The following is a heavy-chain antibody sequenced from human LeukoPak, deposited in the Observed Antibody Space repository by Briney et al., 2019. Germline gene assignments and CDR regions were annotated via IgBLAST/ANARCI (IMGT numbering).Heavy chain of an antibody. CDR3: ARLRVQQLASSYYMGV. J-gene: IGHJ6*03. V-gene: IGHV4-39*01. CDR2: LYYGVNT. Sequence: PSETLSLTCMVSGDSVTTTDFYWGWIRQAPGKGLEWIGSLYYGVNTYYKPSLKSRVTISVDTTLNQFSLILTSVTAADTGMYYCARLRVQQLASSYYMGVWGTGTKVTVSS. D-gene: IGHD6-13*01. CDR1: GDSVTTTDFY.